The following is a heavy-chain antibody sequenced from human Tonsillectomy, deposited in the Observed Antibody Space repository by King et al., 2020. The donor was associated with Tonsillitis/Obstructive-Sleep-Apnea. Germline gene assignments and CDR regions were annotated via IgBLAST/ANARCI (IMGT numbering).Heavy chain of an antibody. CDR2: IKSKTDGGTT. CDR3: TTDVPGCYGDPQWDY. J-gene: IGHJ4*02. Sequence: VQLVESGGGLVKPGGSLRLSCAASGFTFSNAWMNWVRQAPGKGLEWVGRIKSKTDGGTTDYAAPVKGRFTISRDDLKNTLYLQMNSLKTEDTAVYYCTTDVPGCYGDPQWDYWGQGTLVTVSS. V-gene: IGHV3-15*07. CDR1: GFTFSNAW. D-gene: IGHD4-17*01.